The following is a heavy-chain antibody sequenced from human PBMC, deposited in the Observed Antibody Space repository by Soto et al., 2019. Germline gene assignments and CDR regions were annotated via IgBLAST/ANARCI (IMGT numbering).Heavy chain of an antibody. J-gene: IGHJ4*02. Sequence: SETLSLTCAVYGGSFSGYYWSWIRQPPGKGLEWIAYIYYTGRTFYNPSLKGRVTISVDTSKNQFSLKLSSVTAADTAVYYCARKSSIYSTWPLLDYWGRGTLVTVSS. CDR2: IYYTGRT. V-gene: IGHV4-59*01. CDR1: GGSFSGYY. D-gene: IGHD6-13*01. CDR3: ARKSSIYSTWPLLDY.